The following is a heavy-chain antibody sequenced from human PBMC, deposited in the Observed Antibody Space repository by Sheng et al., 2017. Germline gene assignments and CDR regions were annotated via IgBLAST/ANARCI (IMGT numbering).Heavy chain of an antibody. D-gene: IGHD6-13*01. CDR2: ISPNGGAT. J-gene: IGHJ4*02. Sequence: QVQLVQSGAEVKKPGASVKVSCKASGYTFTGYYMHWVRQAPGQSLEWMGWISPNGGATNSAQSFQGRVTMTRDTSISTTYMELSSLRSDDTAFYYCATSSGYTSTWGAFDYWGQGT. CDR1: GYTFTGYY. V-gene: IGHV1-2*02. CDR3: ATSSGYTSTWGAFDY.